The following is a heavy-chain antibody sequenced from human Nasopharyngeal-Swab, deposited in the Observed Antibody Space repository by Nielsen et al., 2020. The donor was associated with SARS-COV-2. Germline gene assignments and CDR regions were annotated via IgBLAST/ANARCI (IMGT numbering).Heavy chain of an antibody. Sequence: SGAASGLRFRDSAMHWVRQDPGKGQEWVAVIWYDGSEKYYVDSVKGRFTISRDNSKNTLYLQMNSLRAEDTAVYYCARDPPFSGWTLESWGQGTLVTVSS. V-gene: IGHV3-33*01. CDR2: IWYDGSEK. CDR3: ARDPPFSGWTLES. CDR1: GLRFRDSA. J-gene: IGHJ4*02. D-gene: IGHD6-25*01.